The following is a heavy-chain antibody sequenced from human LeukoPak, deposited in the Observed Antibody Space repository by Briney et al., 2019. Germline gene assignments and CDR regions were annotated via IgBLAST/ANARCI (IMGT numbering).Heavy chain of an antibody. Sequence: GASVKVSCKASGYTFTNYGISWVRQAPGQGPEWMVWISAYNGKTNYAQKVQGRVTMTTDTSTSTAYMELRSLRSDDTAVYYCARGDYGDYVSYFLHWGQGTLVIVSS. D-gene: IGHD4-17*01. CDR3: ARGDYGDYVSYFLH. CDR1: GYTFTNYG. J-gene: IGHJ1*01. V-gene: IGHV1-18*01. CDR2: ISAYNGKT.